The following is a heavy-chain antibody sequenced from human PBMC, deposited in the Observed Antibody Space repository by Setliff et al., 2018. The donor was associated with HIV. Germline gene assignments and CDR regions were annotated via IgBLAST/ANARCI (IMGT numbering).Heavy chain of an antibody. CDR3: ASRVYYYDSSGYLREEGFDP. V-gene: IGHV4-38-2*02. CDR2: IYYSGST. CDR1: GYSISSGYY. D-gene: IGHD3-22*01. J-gene: IGHJ5*02. Sequence: SETLSLTCTVSGYSISSGYYWSWIRQPPGKGLEWIGYIYYSGSTYYKPSLKSRVTISVDTSKNQFSLKLSSVTAADAAVYYCASRVYYYDSSGYLREEGFDPWGQGTLVTVSS.